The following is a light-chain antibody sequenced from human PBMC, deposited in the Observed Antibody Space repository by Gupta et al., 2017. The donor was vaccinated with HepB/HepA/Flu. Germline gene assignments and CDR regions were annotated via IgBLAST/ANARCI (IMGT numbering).Light chain of an antibody. V-gene: IGLV2-23*02. CDR2: DVT. Sequence: QSALTQPASVSGSPGQSITISCTGTSSDVGANKFVSWYQQHPGKAPNLIIYDVTKRPSGLSHRFSGSKSGNTASLTISRLQADDEADYYCCSYAGRGTNWVFGGGTRLTV. J-gene: IGLJ3*02. CDR3: CSYAGRGTNWV. CDR1: SSDVGANKF.